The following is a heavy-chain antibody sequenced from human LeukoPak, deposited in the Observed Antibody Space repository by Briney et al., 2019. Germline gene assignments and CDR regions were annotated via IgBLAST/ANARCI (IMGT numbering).Heavy chain of an antibody. CDR1: GGSISSGDYY. Sequence: SQTLSLTCTVSGGSISSGDYYWSWIPQPPGKGLEGVGYNCYSGSTYYNTPLKRRVTISVHTYKDQFSLKMSSVPAAETAVYYCARGATRYYDILTGYSPYYYYGMDVWGQETTVTVFS. CDR3: ARGATRYYDILTGYSPYYYYGMDV. V-gene: IGHV4-30-4*01. CDR2: NCYSGST. J-gene: IGHJ6*02. D-gene: IGHD3-9*01.